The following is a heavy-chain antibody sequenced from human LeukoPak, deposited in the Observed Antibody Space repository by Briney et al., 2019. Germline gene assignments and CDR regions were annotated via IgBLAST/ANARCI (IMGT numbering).Heavy chain of an antibody. J-gene: IGHJ5*02. D-gene: IGHD6-13*01. Sequence: SVKVSCKASGGTVSSYAISWLRQAPGQRLESMGRIIPIFGTANYAQKFQGRVTITTDESTSTAYMELSSLRSEDTAVYYCARVRGSSWYRAEGWFDPWGQGTLVTVSS. CDR3: ARVRGSSWYRAEGWFDP. CDR1: GGTVSSYA. CDR2: IIPIFGTA. V-gene: IGHV1-69*05.